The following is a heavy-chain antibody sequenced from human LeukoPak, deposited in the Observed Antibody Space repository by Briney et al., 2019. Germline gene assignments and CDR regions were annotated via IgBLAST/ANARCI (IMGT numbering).Heavy chain of an antibody. CDR2: IYHSGST. Sequence: SETLSLTCAVSGYSISSGYYWGWIRPPPGKGLEWIGSIYHSGSTYYNPSLKSRVTISVDTSKNQFSLKLSSVTAADTAVYYRARHGRYPFFDYWGQGTLVTVSS. V-gene: IGHV4-38-2*01. CDR1: GYSISSGYY. CDR3: ARHGRYPFFDY. D-gene: IGHD2-2*02. J-gene: IGHJ4*02.